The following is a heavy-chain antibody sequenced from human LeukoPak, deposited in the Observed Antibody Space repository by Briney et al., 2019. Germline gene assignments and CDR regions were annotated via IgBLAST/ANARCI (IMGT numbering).Heavy chain of an antibody. CDR3: ARVVSVAWSERRPGYYYIDV. V-gene: IGHV3-38-3*01. CDR1: GFTVSSNE. Sequence: GGSLRLSCAASGFTVSSNEMSWVRQAPGKGLEWVSSISGGSTYYADSRKGRFTISRDNSKNTLHLQMNSLRAEDTAVYYCARVVSVAWSERRPGYYYIDVWGKGTTVTVSS. D-gene: IGHD6-19*01. CDR2: ISGGST. J-gene: IGHJ6*03.